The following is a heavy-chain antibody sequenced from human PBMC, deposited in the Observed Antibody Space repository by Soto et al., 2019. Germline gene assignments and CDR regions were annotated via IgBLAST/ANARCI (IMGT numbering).Heavy chain of an antibody. CDR2: ISGSGGST. V-gene: IGHV3-23*01. CDR3: AKDLIAVVWYGLDY. Sequence: EVQLLESGGGLVQPGGSLRLSCAASGFTFSSYAMSWVRQAPGKGLEWVSAISGSGGSTYYADSVKGRFTISRDNSKNTLYLQLNSLRAEDTAVYYCAKDLIAVVWYGLDYWGQGTLVTVSS. CDR1: GFTFSSYA. J-gene: IGHJ4*02. D-gene: IGHD6-19*01.